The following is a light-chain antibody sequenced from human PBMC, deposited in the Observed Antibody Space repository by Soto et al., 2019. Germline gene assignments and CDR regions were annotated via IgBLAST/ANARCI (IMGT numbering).Light chain of an antibody. CDR1: SSDVGAYNL. CDR3: YSYTTSSTRV. J-gene: IGLJ2*01. Sequence: QSALTQPASVSGSPGQSITISCTGTSSDVGAYNLVSWYQQHPGKAPKLMIFDVNNRPSGVATRFSGSKSGNTASLTISGLQAEDEADYYCYSYTTSSTRVFGGGTKLTVL. V-gene: IGLV2-14*01. CDR2: DVN.